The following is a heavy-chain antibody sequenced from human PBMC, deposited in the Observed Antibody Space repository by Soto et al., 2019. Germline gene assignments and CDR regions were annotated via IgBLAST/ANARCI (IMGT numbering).Heavy chain of an antibody. CDR3: ASLRFLEWLHQMRYYYMYV. CDR1: GYTFTSYD. Sequence: ASVKVSCKASGYTFTSYDINWVRQATGQGLEWMGWMNPNSGNTGYAQKLQGRVTMTRNTSISTAYMELSSLRSEDTAVYYCASLRFLEWLHQMRYYYMYVWGKGTTVTSP. D-gene: IGHD3-3*01. V-gene: IGHV1-8*01. CDR2: MNPNSGNT. J-gene: IGHJ6*03.